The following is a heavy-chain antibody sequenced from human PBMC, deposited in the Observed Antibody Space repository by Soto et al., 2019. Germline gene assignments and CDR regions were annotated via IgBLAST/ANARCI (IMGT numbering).Heavy chain of an antibody. D-gene: IGHD3-16*01. J-gene: IGHJ5*02. CDR3: AGAPDRHNNESHASSYP. CDR1: GGTFSTYT. Sequence: QVQLVQSGAEVKKPGSSVKVSCKASGGTFSTYTITWVRQAPGQGLEWMGRIIPIIGIINYAQKFQGRVTIRAAKFTVTAYMDLTELSSDDTAVYYWAGAPDRHNNESHASSYPWGQGALVTVPS. V-gene: IGHV1-69*02. CDR2: IIPIIGII.